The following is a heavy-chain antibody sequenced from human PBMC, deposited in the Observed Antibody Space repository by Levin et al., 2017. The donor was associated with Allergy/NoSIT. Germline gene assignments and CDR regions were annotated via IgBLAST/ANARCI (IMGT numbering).Heavy chain of an antibody. CDR2: IYYSGST. CDR1: GGSISSGGYY. CDR3: AGDKRDYDILTGYYMEGYFDY. D-gene: IGHD3-9*01. Sequence: SQTLSLTCTVSGGSISSGGYYWSWIRQHPGKGLEWIGYIYYSGSTYYNPSLKSRVTISVDTSKNQFSLKLSSVTAADTAVYYCAGDKRDYDILTGYYMEGYFDYWGQGTLVTVSS. V-gene: IGHV4-31*03. J-gene: IGHJ4*02.